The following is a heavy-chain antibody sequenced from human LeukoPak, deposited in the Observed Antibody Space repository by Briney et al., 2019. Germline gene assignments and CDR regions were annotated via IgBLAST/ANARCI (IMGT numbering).Heavy chain of an antibody. CDR2: IRSKAYGGTT. Sequence: GGSLRLSCTASGFTFGDYAMSWFRQAPGKGLEWVGFIRSKAYGGTTEYAASVKGRFTISRDDSKSVAYLQMNSLKTEDTAVYYCTRDKAAPMGYYWGQGTLVTVSS. CDR1: GFTFGDYA. J-gene: IGHJ4*02. V-gene: IGHV3-49*03. CDR3: TRDKAAPMGYY. D-gene: IGHD2-15*01.